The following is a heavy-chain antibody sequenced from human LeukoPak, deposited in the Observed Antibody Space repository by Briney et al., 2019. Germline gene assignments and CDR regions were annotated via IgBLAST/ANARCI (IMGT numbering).Heavy chain of an antibody. D-gene: IGHD3-10*01. Sequence: GGSLRLSCTASGFTFCDYAMSWFRQAPGKGLGCGGFIRSKSYGGTTEYAASVKGRFTISRDESPSIAYMQMNRLKTEDTAVYYCTRDHPTITMVRGVDFDYWGQGTLVTVSS. CDR1: GFTFCDYA. J-gene: IGHJ4*02. V-gene: IGHV3-49*03. CDR3: TRDHPTITMVRGVDFDY. CDR2: IRSKSYGGTT.